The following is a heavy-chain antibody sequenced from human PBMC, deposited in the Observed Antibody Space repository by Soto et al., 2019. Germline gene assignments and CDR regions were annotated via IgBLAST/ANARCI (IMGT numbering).Heavy chain of an antibody. V-gene: IGHV1-69*13. CDR2: IIPIFGTA. CDR3: ARVYEVYDFLPAPVRGSAP. Sequence: GASVKVSCKASGGTFSSYAISWVRQAPGQGLEWMGGIIPIFGTANYAQKFQGRVTITADESTSTAYMELSSLRSEDTAVYYCARVYEVYDFLPAPVRGSAPGGQGPLVPVSS. J-gene: IGHJ5*02. D-gene: IGHD3-3*01. CDR1: GGTFSSYA.